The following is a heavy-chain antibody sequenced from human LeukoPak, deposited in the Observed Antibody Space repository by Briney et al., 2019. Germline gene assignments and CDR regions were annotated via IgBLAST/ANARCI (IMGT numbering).Heavy chain of an antibody. V-gene: IGHV4-31*03. D-gene: IGHD2-2*01. Sequence: SQTLSLTCTVSGASISSGGYYWSWLRQHPGKGLDWIGYIYYSGSTYYNPSLKSRVTISGDTSKNQLSLKLSSVTAADTAVYYCARFFSSSQSYDAFDIWGQGTMVTVSS. CDR3: ARFFSSSQSYDAFDI. J-gene: IGHJ3*02. CDR2: IYYSGST. CDR1: GASISSGGYY.